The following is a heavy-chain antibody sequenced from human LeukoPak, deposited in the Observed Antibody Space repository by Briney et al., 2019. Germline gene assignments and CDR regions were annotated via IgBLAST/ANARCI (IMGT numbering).Heavy chain of an antibody. J-gene: IGHJ5*02. CDR2: ISAYNGNT. CDR3: ARAFGYPGTKTINWFDP. CDR1: GYTFNKYG. V-gene: IGHV1-18*03. Sequence: GASVKVSCKASGYTFNKYGISWVRQAPGQGLEWMGWISAYNGNTDYAQKFQGRVTMTTDTSTNTAYMELRSLRSDDMAVYYCARAFGYPGTKTINWFDPWGQGTLVTVSS. D-gene: IGHD3-10*01.